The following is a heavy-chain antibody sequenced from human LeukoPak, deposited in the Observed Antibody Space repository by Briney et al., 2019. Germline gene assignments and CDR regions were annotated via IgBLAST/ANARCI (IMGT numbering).Heavy chain of an antibody. V-gene: IGHV4-34*01. D-gene: IGHD5-18*01. CDR1: GGSFSDYY. Sequence: SETLSLTCAVYGGSFSDYYWSWIRQPPGKGLEWIGEINHSGRTNYNPSLKSRVAILVDTSKYQFSLHLSSVTASDTAVYFCARGGATPMVFRYWGQGTLVTVSS. CDR3: ARGGATPMVFRY. J-gene: IGHJ4*02. CDR2: INHSGRT.